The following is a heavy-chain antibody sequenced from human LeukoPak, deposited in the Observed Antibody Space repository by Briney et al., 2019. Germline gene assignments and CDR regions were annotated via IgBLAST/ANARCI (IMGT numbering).Heavy chain of an antibody. J-gene: IGHJ4*02. Sequence: SVKVSCKASGGTFSSYAISWVRQAPGQGLEWMGGIIPIFSTANYAQKFQGRVTITTDESTSTAYMELSSLRSEDTAVYYCARHSSSWYLPAEWGQGTLVTVSS. V-gene: IGHV1-69*05. CDR2: IIPIFSTA. CDR1: GGTFSSYA. D-gene: IGHD6-13*01. CDR3: ARHSSSWYLPAE.